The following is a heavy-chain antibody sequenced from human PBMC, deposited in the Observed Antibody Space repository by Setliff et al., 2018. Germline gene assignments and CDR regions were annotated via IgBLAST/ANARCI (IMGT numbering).Heavy chain of an antibody. V-gene: IGHV3-7*01. J-gene: IGHJ4*02. D-gene: IGHD6-19*01. CDR2: IKEDGGEK. Sequence: GGSLRLSCGASGFTFSSHWMTWVRQAPGKGLEWVANIKEDGGEKYYVDSVKGRFTISRDNAKNSLFLQMDSLRAEDTAVYYCATSDWYAAFDHWGQGTLVTVSS. CDR1: GFTFSSHW. CDR3: ATSDWYAAFDH.